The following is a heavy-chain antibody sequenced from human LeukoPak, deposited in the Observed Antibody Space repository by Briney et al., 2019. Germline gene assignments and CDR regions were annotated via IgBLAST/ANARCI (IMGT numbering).Heavy chain of an antibody. J-gene: IGHJ3*01. CDR1: GDPISSSNW. CDR3: ARPSLDYGGIDAFDF. CDR2: IYHSGST. V-gene: IGHV4-4*02. D-gene: IGHD4-23*01. Sequence: SGTRSLTCAVSGDPISSSNWRSWVRQPPGKGLEWIGQIYHSGSTNYNPSLKSRVTISVDTSKNQFSLKLSSVTAADTAVYYCARPSLDYGGIDAFDFWGQGTLVTVSS.